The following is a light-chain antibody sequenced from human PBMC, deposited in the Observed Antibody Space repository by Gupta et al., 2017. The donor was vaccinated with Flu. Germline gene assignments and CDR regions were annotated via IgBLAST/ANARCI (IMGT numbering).Light chain of an antibody. V-gene: IGLV2-14*01. CDR1: SSDVGGYDY. J-gene: IGLJ1*01. CDR3: SSYTSSSTPYV. CDR2: EVT. Sequence: QSALTQPDSVSGSPGQSITIPCTGTSSDVGGYDYVSWYQHHPGKDPKLMIYEVTNRPSGVSTRFSGSKSGNTASLTISGLQAEDEADYYCSSYTSSSTPYVFGTGTKVTVL.